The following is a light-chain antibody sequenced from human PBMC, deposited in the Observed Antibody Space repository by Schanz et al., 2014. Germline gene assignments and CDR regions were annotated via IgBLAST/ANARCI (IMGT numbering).Light chain of an antibody. CDR3: TSYTSTDTWL. CDR1: SSDVGNYNF. Sequence: QSALTQPPSASGSPGQSVTISCTGTSSDVGNYNFVSWYQHHPGKAPKLMIYEVSKRPSGVPDRFSGSKSGNTASLTISGLQAEDEADYYCTSYTSTDTWLFGGGTKLTVL. CDR2: EVS. J-gene: IGLJ3*02. V-gene: IGLV2-8*01.